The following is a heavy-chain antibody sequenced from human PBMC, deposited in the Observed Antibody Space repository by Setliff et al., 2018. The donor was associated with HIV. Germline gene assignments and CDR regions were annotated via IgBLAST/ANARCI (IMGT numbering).Heavy chain of an antibody. D-gene: IGHD4-17*01. CDR2: IKQDGSDK. V-gene: IGHV3-7*03. Sequence: GGSLRLSCVASGFSFGSNWMSWVRQAPGKGLEWVANIKQDGSDKYYVDSVKGRFIISRDNAKNSVYLQMNSLRAEDTAVYYCARIPYSDSFFDSWGQGTLVTVSS. CDR3: ARIPYSDSFFDS. CDR1: GFSFGSNW. J-gene: IGHJ4*02.